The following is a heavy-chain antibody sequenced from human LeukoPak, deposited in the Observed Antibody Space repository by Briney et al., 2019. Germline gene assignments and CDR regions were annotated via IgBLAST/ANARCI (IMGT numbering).Heavy chain of an antibody. Sequence: SETLSLTCSVSGASLSRYYWDWLRQTPGKGLVWIGYISDTGKTESNPSLRSRVSISLDTAKKHFSLRLRSVTAADSVVYYGGTGYYEPFATWGPGILVTVSS. CDR3: GTGYYEPFAT. J-gene: IGHJ5*02. V-gene: IGHV4-59*01. D-gene: IGHD2/OR15-2a*01. CDR1: GASLSRYY. CDR2: ISDTGKT.